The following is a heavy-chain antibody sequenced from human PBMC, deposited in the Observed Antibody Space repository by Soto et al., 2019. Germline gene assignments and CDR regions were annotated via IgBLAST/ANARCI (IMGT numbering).Heavy chain of an antibody. CDR3: AKVPSLWYYDYICGSCRYFDY. Sequence: EVQLLESGGGLVQPGGSLRLSCAASGFTFSSYAMSWVRQAPGKGLEWVLAISGSGGSTYYADAVKGRFTISRDNSKNTLYLHMNRLRAEDTAVYYCAKVPSLWYYDYICGSCRYFDYWGQGSLVTVSS. CDR1: GFTFSSYA. CDR2: ISGSGGST. V-gene: IGHV3-23*01. D-gene: IGHD3-16*02. J-gene: IGHJ4*02.